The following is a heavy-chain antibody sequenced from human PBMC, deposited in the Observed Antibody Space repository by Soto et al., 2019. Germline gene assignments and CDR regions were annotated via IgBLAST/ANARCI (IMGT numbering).Heavy chain of an antibody. CDR2: IYYSGST. V-gene: IGHV4-59*01. CDR1: GGSISSYY. CDR3: ARGDDYGDYQFDY. J-gene: IGHJ4*02. D-gene: IGHD4-17*01. Sequence: SETLSLTCTVSGGSISSYYWSWIRQPPWKGLEWIGYIYYSGSTNYNPSLKSRVTISVDTSKNQFSLKLSSVTAADTAVYYCARGDDYGDYQFDYWGQGTLVTVSS.